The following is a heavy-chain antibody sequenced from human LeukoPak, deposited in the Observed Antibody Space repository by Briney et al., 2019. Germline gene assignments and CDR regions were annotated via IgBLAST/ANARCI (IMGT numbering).Heavy chain of an antibody. CDR1: GASIRSYY. CDR2: IYYSGSP. Sequence: PSETLSLTCTVSGASIRSYYWSWIRQSPGKGLEWLGHIYYSGSPSYNPSLRSRVTISVDTSKNQFSLRMTSVTAADTAVYYCARGPRITLIRGGQWYYYMDVWGKGTTVTISS. J-gene: IGHJ6*03. D-gene: IGHD3-10*01. V-gene: IGHV4-59*01. CDR3: ARGPRITLIRGGQWYYYMDV.